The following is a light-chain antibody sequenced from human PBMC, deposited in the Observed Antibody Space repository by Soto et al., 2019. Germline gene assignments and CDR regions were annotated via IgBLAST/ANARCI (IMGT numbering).Light chain of an antibody. CDR3: CSYAGSSIYV. J-gene: IGLJ1*01. CDR1: SNDVGAYNL. Sequence: QSVLAQPASVSGSPGQSITISCTGTSNDVGAYNLVSWYQQHPGKAPKFILYEVSKRPSGVSNRFSGSKSDNTASLTISGLQAEDEADYFCCSYAGSSIYVFGRGTKATVL. V-gene: IGLV2-23*02. CDR2: EVS.